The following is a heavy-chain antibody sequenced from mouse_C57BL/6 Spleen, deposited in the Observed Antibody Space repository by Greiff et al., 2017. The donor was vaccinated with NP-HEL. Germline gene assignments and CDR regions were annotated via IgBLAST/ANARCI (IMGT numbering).Heavy chain of an antibody. D-gene: IGHD2-4*01. CDR2: ISDGGSYT. CDR3: AREDDYAYYFDY. CDR1: GFTFSSYA. J-gene: IGHJ2*01. V-gene: IGHV5-4*01. Sequence: EVQVVESGGGLVKPGGSLKLSCAASGFTFSSYAMSWVRQTPEKRLEWVATISDGGSYTYYPDNVKGRFTISRDNAKNNLYLQMSHLKSEDTAMYYCAREDDYAYYFDYWGQGTTLTVSS.